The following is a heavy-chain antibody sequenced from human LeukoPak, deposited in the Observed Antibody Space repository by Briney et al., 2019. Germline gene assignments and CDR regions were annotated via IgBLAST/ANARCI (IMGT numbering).Heavy chain of an antibody. D-gene: IGHD3-22*01. CDR2: ISSSGSTI. CDR1: GFTFSDYY. J-gene: IGHJ4*02. Sequence: PGGSLRLSCAASGFTFSDYYMSWIRQAPGKGLEWVSYISSSGSTIYYADSVKGRFTISRDNAKNSLYLQMNSLRAEDTAVYYCARDFSPPWYYYDSSGYTKADYWGQGTLVTVSS. CDR3: ARDFSPPWYYYDSSGYTKADY. V-gene: IGHV3-11*01.